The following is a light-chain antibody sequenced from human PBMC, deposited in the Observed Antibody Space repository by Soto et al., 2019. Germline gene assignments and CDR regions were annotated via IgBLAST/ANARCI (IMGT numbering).Light chain of an antibody. CDR3: MQGTHWPLT. J-gene: IGKJ4*01. Sequence: DVVMTQSPLSLPVTLGQPASISCRSSQSLVHSDGNTYLNWFQQRPGQSPRRLIYKVSNRDSGVPDRFSGSGSGTYFTVKISRVEAEDVGVYYCMQGTHWPLTFGEGTKVEIK. CDR1: QSLVHSDGNTY. CDR2: KVS. V-gene: IGKV2-30*02.